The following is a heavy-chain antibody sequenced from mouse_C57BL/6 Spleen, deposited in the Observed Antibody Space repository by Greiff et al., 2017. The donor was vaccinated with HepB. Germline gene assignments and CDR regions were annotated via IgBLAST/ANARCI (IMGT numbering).Heavy chain of an antibody. Sequence: EVQLVESGGGLVKPGGSLKLSCAASGFTFSSYTMSWVRQTPEKRLEWVATISGGGGNTYYPDSVKGRFTISRDNAKNTLYLQMSSLRSEDTALYYCARRIYDGYPSWFAYWGQGTLVTVSA. J-gene: IGHJ3*01. V-gene: IGHV5-9*01. D-gene: IGHD2-3*01. CDR2: ISGGGGNT. CDR1: GFTFSSYT. CDR3: ARRIYDGYPSWFAY.